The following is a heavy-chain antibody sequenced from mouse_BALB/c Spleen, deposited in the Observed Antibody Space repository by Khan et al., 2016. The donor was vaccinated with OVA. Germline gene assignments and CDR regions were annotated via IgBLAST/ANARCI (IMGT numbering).Heavy chain of an antibody. J-gene: IGHJ4*01. CDR2: INPRSSYT. CDR3: ARRTTGYAMDY. D-gene: IGHD2-14*01. Sequence: VQLVESGAELARPGASVTMSCKASGYTFTSNTMHWVKQRPGQGLEWIGYINPRSSYTNYNQKFKDKATLTADKSSSTAYMQLSSLTAEDSAVYYCARRTTGYAMDYWGQGTLVTVSA. CDR1: GYTFTSNT. V-gene: IGHV1-4*01.